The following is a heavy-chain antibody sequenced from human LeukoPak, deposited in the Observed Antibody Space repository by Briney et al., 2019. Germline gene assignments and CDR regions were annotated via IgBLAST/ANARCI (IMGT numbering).Heavy chain of an antibody. V-gene: IGHV1-18*01. CDR2: ISAYNGNT. Sequence: ASVKDSCKASGYTFTNYGISWVRQAPGQGLEWMGWISAYNGNTNYAQKLQGRVTMTTDTSTSTAYMELRSLRSDDTAVYYCARVGIAAAGTPQGGSSYWGQGTLVTVSS. J-gene: IGHJ4*02. D-gene: IGHD6-13*01. CDR3: ARVGIAAAGTPQGGSSY. CDR1: GYTFTNYG.